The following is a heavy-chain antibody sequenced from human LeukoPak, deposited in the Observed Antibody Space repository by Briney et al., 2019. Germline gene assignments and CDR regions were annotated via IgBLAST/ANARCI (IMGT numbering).Heavy chain of an antibody. J-gene: IGHJ3*01. CDR2: IIGIGGVT. D-gene: IGHD6-19*01. V-gene: IGHV3-23*01. CDR1: GLTFSISA. CDR3: AKEDYRSGWAFDAFDV. Sequence: GPSLRLFCPASGLTFSISAMKWARHAPRGGRGWVSCIIGIGGVTFHADSVKGRFTISRDNSKNTLYLQMNNLRAEDTALYYCAKEDYRSGWAFDAFDVWGQGTMVTVSS.